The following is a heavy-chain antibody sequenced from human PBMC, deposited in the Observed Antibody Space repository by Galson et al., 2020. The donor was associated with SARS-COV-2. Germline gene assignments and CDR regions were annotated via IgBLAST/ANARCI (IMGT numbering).Heavy chain of an antibody. CDR3: ARAHNYGDYSYYYGMDV. CDR2: NNPNSGST. Sequence: ASVKVSCKSSGYTFTGYYMHWVRQAPGQGLEWMGWNNPNSGSTNYAQKFQGWVTMTRDTSISTAYMELSRLRSDDTAVYYCARAHNYGDYSYYYGMDVWDQGTTVTVSS. V-gene: IGHV1-2*04. J-gene: IGHJ6*02. D-gene: IGHD4-17*01. CDR1: GYTFTGYY.